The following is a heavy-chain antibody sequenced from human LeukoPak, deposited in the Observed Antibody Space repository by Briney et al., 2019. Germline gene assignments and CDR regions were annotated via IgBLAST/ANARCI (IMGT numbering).Heavy chain of an antibody. CDR2: ISGSGGST. J-gene: IGHJ3*02. CDR1: GFTFSSYA. V-gene: IGHV3-23*01. D-gene: IGHD3-3*01. CDR3: AKGTVRGGVGDAFDI. Sequence: GGSLRLSCAASGFTFSSYAMSWVRQAPGKGLEWVSAISGSGGSTYYAESVKGRFTISRDNSKNTLYLQMNSLRADDTAVYYCAKGTVRGGVGDAFDIWGQGTMVTVSS.